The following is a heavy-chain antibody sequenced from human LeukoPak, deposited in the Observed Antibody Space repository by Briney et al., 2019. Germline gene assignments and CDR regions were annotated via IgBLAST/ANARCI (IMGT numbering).Heavy chain of an antibody. CDR2: MNPNSGNT. V-gene: IGHV1-8*01. D-gene: IGHD3-16*02. Sequence: ASVKVSCKASGYTFTSYDINWVRQVTGQGLEWMGWMNPNSGNTGYAQNFQGRLTMTRNTSISTVYMELSSLRSEDTAVYYCARGPRSEDLSLGYWFDPWGQGTLVSVSS. CDR1: GYTFTSYD. J-gene: IGHJ5*02. CDR3: ARGPRSEDLSLGYWFDP.